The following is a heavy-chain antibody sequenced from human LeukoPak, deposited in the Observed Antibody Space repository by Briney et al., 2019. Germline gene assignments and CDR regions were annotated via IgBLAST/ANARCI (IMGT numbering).Heavy chain of an antibody. CDR3: ARHGGYYDSSGYYYRN. D-gene: IGHD3-22*01. CDR1: GYSFTSYW. CDR2: IYPGDSDT. J-gene: IGHJ4*02. V-gene: IGHV5-51*01. Sequence: GESLQISCKGSGYSFTSYWIGWVRQLPGKGLEWMGIIYPGDSDTRYSPSSQGQVTISADKSISTAYLQWSSLKASDTAMYYCARHGGYYDSSGYYYRNWGQGTLVTVSS.